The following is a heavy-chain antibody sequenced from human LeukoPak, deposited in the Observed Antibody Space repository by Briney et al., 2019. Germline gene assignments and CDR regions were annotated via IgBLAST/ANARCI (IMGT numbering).Heavy chain of an antibody. V-gene: IGHV4-34*01. J-gene: IGHJ4*02. Sequence: SETLSLTCAVYGGSFSGHYWSWIRQPPGKGLEWIGEINHSGSTNYNPSLESRVTISVDTSKNHFSLKLSSVAAADTAVYYCASGQYYDLWSGYYVDWGQGTLVTVSA. CDR1: GGSFSGHY. D-gene: IGHD3-3*01. CDR3: ASGQYYDLWSGYYVD. CDR2: INHSGST.